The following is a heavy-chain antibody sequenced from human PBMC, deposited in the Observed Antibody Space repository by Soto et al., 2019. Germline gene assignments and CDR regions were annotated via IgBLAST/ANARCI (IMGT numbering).Heavy chain of an antibody. Sequence: SETLSLTCTVSDGSISSSSYYWGWIRQPPGKGLEWIGSIYYSGSTYYNPSLKSRVTISVDTSKNQFSLKLSSVTAADTAVYYCARRGYYYDSSGYPSVWYWGQGTLVTVSS. D-gene: IGHD3-22*01. CDR1: DGSISSSSYY. CDR2: IYYSGST. J-gene: IGHJ4*02. CDR3: ARRGYYYDSSGYPSVWY. V-gene: IGHV4-39*01.